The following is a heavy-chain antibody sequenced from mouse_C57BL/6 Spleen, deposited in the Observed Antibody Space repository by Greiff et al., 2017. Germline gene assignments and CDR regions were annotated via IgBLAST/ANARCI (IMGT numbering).Heavy chain of an antibody. D-gene: IGHD1-1*01. CDR2: ISGGGGNT. V-gene: IGHV5-9*01. CDR3: ARYYYGSSGWYFDV. J-gene: IGHJ1*03. Sequence: EVKVVESGGGLVKPGGSLKLSCAASGFTFSSYTMSWVRQTPEKRLEWVATISGGGGNTYYPDSVKGRFTISRDNAKNTLYLQMSSLRSEDTALYYCARYYYGSSGWYFDVWGTGTTVTVSS. CDR1: GFTFSSYT.